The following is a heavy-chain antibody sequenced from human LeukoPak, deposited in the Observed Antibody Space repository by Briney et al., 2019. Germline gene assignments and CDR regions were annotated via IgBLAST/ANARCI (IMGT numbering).Heavy chain of an antibody. V-gene: IGHV1-69*13. CDR3: ARLKWELLPHNDY. D-gene: IGHD1-26*01. J-gene: IGHJ4*02. CDR2: IIPIFGTA. CDR1: GGTFSNYA. Sequence: ASVKVSCKASGGTFSNYAISWVRQAPGQGLEWMGGIIPIFGTANYAQKFQGRVTITADESTSTAYMELSSLRSEDTAVYYCARLKWELLPHNDYWGQGTLVTVSS.